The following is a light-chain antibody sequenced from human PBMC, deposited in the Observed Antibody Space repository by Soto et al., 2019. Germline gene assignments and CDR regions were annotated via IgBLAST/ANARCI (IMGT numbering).Light chain of an antibody. CDR1: SSDVGAYNY. J-gene: IGLJ1*01. V-gene: IGLV2-14*01. CDR3: SSYTSSSTYV. CDR2: DVS. Sequence: QSVLTQPASVSGSPGQSITISCTGTSSDVGAYNYVSWYQQHPGKANKVMIYDVSNRPSGVSNRFSGSKSGNTASLTISGLQAEDEADYYCSSYTSSSTYVFGTGTKVTVL.